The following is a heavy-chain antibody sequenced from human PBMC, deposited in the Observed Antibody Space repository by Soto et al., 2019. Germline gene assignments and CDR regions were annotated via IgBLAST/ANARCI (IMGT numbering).Heavy chain of an antibody. CDR2: INHSGST. Sequence: SETLSLTCAVYGGSFSGYYWSWIRQPPGKGLEWIGEINHSGSTNYNPSLKSRVTISVDTSKNQFPLKLSSVTAADTAVYYCGSWDGQCSGGSCFIYFDYWGQGTLVTVSS. CDR3: GSWDGQCSGGSCFIYFDY. D-gene: IGHD2-15*01. V-gene: IGHV4-34*01. J-gene: IGHJ4*02. CDR1: GGSFSGYY.